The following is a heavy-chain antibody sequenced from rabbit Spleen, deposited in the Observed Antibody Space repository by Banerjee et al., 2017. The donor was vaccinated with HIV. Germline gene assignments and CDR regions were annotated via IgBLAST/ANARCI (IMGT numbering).Heavy chain of an antibody. V-gene: IGHV1S40*01. J-gene: IGHJ4*01. Sequence: QSLEESGGDLVKPGASLTLTCTASGLDFSSSDWIYWVRQAPGKGLEWIGCIYTGNGKTYYASWAKGRFTISKSSSTTVTLQMTSLTAADTATYFCARDKELDIWGYEFNLWGPGTLVTVS. D-gene: IGHD3-1*01. CDR2: IYTGNGKT. CDR1: GLDFSSSDW. CDR3: ARDKELDIWGYEFNL.